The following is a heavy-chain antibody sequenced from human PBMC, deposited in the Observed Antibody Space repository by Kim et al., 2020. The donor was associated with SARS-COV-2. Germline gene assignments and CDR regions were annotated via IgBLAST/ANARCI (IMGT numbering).Heavy chain of an antibody. D-gene: IGHD3-22*01. CDR3: ASGITMILVNY. CDR2: ISYNGGT. J-gene: IGHJ4*02. CDR1: GGSISSGGHY. V-gene: IGHV4-31*03. Sequence: SETLSLTCTVSGGSISSGGHYWSWIRQHPGKGLEWIGYISYNGGTYYNPSLKSRVTISVDTSKNQFSLKLSSVTAADTAVYYCASGITMILVNYWGQGTLVTVSS.